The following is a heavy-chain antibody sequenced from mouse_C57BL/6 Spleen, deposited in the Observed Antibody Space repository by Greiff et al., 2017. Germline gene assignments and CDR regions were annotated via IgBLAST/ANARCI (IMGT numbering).Heavy chain of an antibody. J-gene: IGHJ3*01. V-gene: IGHV1-80*01. CDR2: IYPGDGDT. CDR1: GYAFSSYW. Sequence: QVQLQQSGAELVKPGASVKISCKASGYAFSSYWMTWVKQRPGKGLEWIGQIYPGDGDTNYNGKFKGKATLTADKSSSTAYMQLSSLTSEDSAVYFCARAGYDGYYDPFAYWGQGTLVTVSA. CDR3: ARAGYDGYYDPFAY. D-gene: IGHD2-3*01.